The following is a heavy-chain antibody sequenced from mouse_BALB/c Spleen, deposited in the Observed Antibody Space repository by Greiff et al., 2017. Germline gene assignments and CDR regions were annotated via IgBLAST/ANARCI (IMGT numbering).Heavy chain of an antibody. CDR3: LYGNYPYYAMDY. D-gene: IGHD2-1*01. CDR2: IYPGNSDT. J-gene: IGHJ4*01. Sequence: VQLKQSGTVLARPGASVKMSCKASGYTFTSYWMHWVKQRPGQGLEWIGAIYPGNSDTSYNQKFKGKAKLTAVTSTSTAYMELSSLTNEDSAVYYCLYGNYPYYAMDYWGQGTSVTVSS. V-gene: IGHV1-5*01. CDR1: GYTFTSYW.